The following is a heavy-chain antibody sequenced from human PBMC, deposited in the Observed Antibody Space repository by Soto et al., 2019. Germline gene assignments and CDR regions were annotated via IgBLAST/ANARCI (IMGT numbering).Heavy chain of an antibody. CDR2: ISSTTTYI. D-gene: IGHD6-13*01. J-gene: IGHJ4*02. CDR3: ARDRRAIAAAGEPFGDFDY. V-gene: IGHV3-21*02. CDR1: GFTFSNFG. Sequence: EVQLVGSGGGLVKPGGSLRLSCAASGFTFSNFGMCWVRQAPGKGLEWVSCISSTTTYIYYADSVKGRFTISRDNTKNSLYLQMNSLRAEDTAVYYCARDRRAIAAAGEPFGDFDYWGQGTLVTVSS.